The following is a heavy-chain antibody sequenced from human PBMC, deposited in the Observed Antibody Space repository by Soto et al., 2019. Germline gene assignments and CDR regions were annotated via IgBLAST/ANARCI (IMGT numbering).Heavy chain of an antibody. CDR1: GFSLSDLY. CDR3: VRGGAGCQFDH. CDR2: ISINSNYR. Sequence: QIQLVESGGGLVKPGGSLRLSCAASGFSLSDLYMSWIRQAPGKGLEWVSYISINSNYREYADSVKGQHTISRDNAKNSLYLQMNSVRGEDMAVYYCVRGGAGCQFDHWRQGTLVSVSS. V-gene: IGHV3-11*06. D-gene: IGHD3-9*01. J-gene: IGHJ4*02.